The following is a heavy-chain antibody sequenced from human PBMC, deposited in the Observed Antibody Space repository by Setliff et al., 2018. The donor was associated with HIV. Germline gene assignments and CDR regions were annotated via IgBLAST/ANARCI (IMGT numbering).Heavy chain of an antibody. CDR2: IKSRTDGGTT. V-gene: IGHV3-15*01. CDR3: TTEKRGSGAYNFDH. D-gene: IGHD5-12*01. J-gene: IGHJ4*02. Sequence: GGSLRLSCVASGFTFNNAWMNWVRQAPGKGLEWVGRIKSRTDGGTTDYSAPVKGRFTISRDDSKNTLYLVMNGLKTEDTALYYCTTEKRGSGAYNFDHWGQGTLVTVSS. CDR1: GFTFNNAW.